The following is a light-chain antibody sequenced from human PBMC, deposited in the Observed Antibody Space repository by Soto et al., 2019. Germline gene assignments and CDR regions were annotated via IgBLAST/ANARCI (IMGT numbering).Light chain of an antibody. J-gene: IGLJ1*01. CDR2: DVS. Sequence: QSALTQPRSVSGSPGQSVTISCTGTSSDVGGYNYVSWYQQHPGKAPKPMIYDVSKRPSGVPDRFSGSKSGNTASLTISGLQAEDEADYYCCSYAGSYTFPYVFGTGTKLTVL. V-gene: IGLV2-11*01. CDR3: CSYAGSYTFPYV. CDR1: SSDVGGYNY.